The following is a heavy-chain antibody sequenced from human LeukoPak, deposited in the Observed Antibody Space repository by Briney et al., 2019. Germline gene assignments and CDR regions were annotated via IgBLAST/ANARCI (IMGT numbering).Heavy chain of an antibody. CDR3: AKEFTRGYSYGIDY. D-gene: IGHD5-18*01. V-gene: IGHV3-23*01. J-gene: IGHJ4*02. CDR1: GFTFSSYA. CDR2: ISGSGGST. Sequence: GGSLRLSCAATGFTFSSYAMSWVRQAPGKGLEWVSAISGSGGSTYYADSVKGRFTISRDNSKNTLYLQMNSLRAEDTAVYYCAKEFTRGYSYGIDYWGQGTLVTVSS.